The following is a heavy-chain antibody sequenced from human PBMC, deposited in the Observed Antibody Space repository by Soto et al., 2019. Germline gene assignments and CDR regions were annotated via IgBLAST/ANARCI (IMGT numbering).Heavy chain of an antibody. CDR1: GFTFSDYA. D-gene: IGHD6-19*01. CDR2: VSHDGRNT. V-gene: IGHV3-30*18. J-gene: IGHJ4*02. Sequence: VQLVESGGGVVQPGRSLRLSCAASGFTFSDYAMHWVRQAPGKGLEWVAVVSHDGRNTHYADSVKGRFTISRDSYKDTVSLEMTRLRAEETAFYYCAKGGRQWLVTSDFNYWGQGAVVTVSS. CDR3: AKGGRQWLVTSDFNY.